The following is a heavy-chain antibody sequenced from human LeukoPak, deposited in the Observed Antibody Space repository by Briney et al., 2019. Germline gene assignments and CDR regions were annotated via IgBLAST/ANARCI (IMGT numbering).Heavy chain of an antibody. CDR1: GFTFDNYA. CDR2: IGAGGENT. J-gene: IGHJ4*02. V-gene: IGHV3-23*01. CDR3: AKGATPRLRFFDWFAAPDY. Sequence: GGSLRLSCAASGFTFDNYAMSWVRQAPGKGLEWVSTIGAGGENTYYADSVKGRFTISRDNSKNTVYLQMNSPSAEDTAVYYCAKGATPRLRFFDWFAAPDYWGQGTLVTVSS. D-gene: IGHD3-9*01.